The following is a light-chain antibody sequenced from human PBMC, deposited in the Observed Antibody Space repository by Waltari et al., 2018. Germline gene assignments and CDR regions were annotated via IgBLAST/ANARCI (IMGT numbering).Light chain of an antibody. CDR3: CSYAGADTSVL. CDR1: SSDVGGYDF. J-gene: IGLJ2*01. CDR2: DVN. Sequence: QSALTQPRSVSGSPGQSVTISCTGTSSDVGGYDFVSWYQQYPGKAPKLIIYDVNKRPPGVPDRFAASKTGNTASLTISGLLNEDEADYYCCSYAGADTSVLFGGGTTLTVL. V-gene: IGLV2-11*01.